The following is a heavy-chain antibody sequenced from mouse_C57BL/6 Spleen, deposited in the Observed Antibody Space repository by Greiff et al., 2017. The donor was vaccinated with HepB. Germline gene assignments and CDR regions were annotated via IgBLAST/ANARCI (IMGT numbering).Heavy chain of an antibody. V-gene: IGHV5-4*01. Sequence: EVQRVESGGGLVKPGGSLKLSCAASGFTFSSYAMSWVRQTPEQRLEWVATISDGGSYTYYPDNVKGRFTISRDKAKNNLYLQMSHLKSEDTTMYYCARGRYYLNYWGQGTTLTVSS. CDR3: ARGRYYLNY. CDR1: GFTFSSYA. CDR2: ISDGGSYT. J-gene: IGHJ2*01.